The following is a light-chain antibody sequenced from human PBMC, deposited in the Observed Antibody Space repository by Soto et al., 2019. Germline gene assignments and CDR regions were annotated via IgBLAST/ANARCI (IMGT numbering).Light chain of an antibody. J-gene: IGKJ3*01. CDR1: QSISSY. CDR3: QQSYRPSN. CDR2: AAS. V-gene: IGKV1-39*01. Sequence: DIQMTQSPSSLSASVGDRVTITCRASQSISSYLNWYQQKPGKAPKLLIYAASSLQSGVPSRFSGSGSGTDFTLTISSLQPEDFATYYCQQSYRPSNFGPGTKVDIK.